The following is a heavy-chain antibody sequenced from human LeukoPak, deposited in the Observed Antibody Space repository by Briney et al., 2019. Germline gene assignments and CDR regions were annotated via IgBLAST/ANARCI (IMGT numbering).Heavy chain of an antibody. CDR3: ARGSGSYDY. D-gene: IGHD3-10*01. V-gene: IGHV1-18*01. CDR2: INTYNGNT. Sequence: GASVTVSCKASGYTFTSYGISWVRQAPGQGLEWMGWINTYNGNTNCPRELQGRVTMTRDTSTSTAYMELRSLRSDDTAVYYCARGSGSYDYWGQGTLVTVSS. CDR1: GYTFTSYG. J-gene: IGHJ4*02.